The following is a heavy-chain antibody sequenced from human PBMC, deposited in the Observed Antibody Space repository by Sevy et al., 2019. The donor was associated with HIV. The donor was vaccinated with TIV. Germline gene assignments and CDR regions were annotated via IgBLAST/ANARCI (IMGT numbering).Heavy chain of an antibody. D-gene: IGHD2-21*02. J-gene: IGHJ1*01. CDR1: GFTFSSYA. CDR2: MTGSGGTT. V-gene: IGHV3-23*01. CDR3: AKDGLHSGDFEYFQD. Sequence: GGSLRLSCAASGFTFSSYAMTWVRQAPGKGLDWVSSMTGSGGTTYYGDSVKGRFTISRDNSKNTLYLRMNNLRVEDTALYYCAKDGLHSGDFEYFQDWGQGTLVTVSS.